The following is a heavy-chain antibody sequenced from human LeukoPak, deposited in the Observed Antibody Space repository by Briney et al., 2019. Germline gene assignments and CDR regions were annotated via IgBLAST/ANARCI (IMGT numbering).Heavy chain of an antibody. Sequence: GRSLRLSCAASGFTFSSYAMHWVRQAPGKGLEWVAVISYDGSNKYYADSVKGRFTISRDNSKNTLYLQMNSLRAEDTAVYYCARDLGMEPKGYFDYWGQGTLVTVSS. CDR2: ISYDGSNK. CDR1: GFTFSSYA. V-gene: IGHV3-30-3*01. J-gene: IGHJ4*02. CDR3: ARDLGMEPKGYFDY. D-gene: IGHD1-26*01.